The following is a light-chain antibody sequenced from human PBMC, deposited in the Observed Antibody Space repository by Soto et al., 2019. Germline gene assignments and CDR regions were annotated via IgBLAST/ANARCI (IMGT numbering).Light chain of an antibody. CDR1: ENIRTY. CDR3: QPGYNSPPT. Sequence: DIQMTQSPSSLSASVGDRVTITCRASENIRTYLNWYQQKPGKAPKLLIYAASTLQSGIPSRFSGSGSVTDFIFAISSLQPEDFAAYFCQPGYNSPPTFGQGTKVEI. V-gene: IGKV1-39*01. CDR2: AAS. J-gene: IGKJ1*01.